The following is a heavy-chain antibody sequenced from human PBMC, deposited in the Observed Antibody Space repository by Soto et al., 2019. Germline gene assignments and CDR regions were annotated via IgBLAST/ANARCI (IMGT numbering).Heavy chain of an antibody. CDR3: ARTFSSYYYGSGSPYYFDY. Sequence: SETLSLTCTVSGGSISSYYWSWIRQPPGKGLEWIGYIYYSGSTNYNPSLKSRVTISVDTSKNQFSLKLSSVTAADTAVYYCARTFSSYYYGSGSPYYFDYWGQGTLVTVSS. J-gene: IGHJ4*02. CDR1: GGSISSYY. V-gene: IGHV4-59*08. CDR2: IYYSGST. D-gene: IGHD3-10*01.